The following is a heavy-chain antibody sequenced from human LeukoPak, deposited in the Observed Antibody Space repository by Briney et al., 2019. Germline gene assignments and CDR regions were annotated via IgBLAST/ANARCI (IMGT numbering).Heavy chain of an antibody. CDR2: IKQDESEA. J-gene: IGHJ4*02. CDR1: GFTFSGYW. CDR3: ARAGAKWELRLIDY. D-gene: IGHD1-26*01. V-gene: IGHV3-7*01. Sequence: PGGSLRLSCAASGFTFSGYWMSWVRQAPGKGLEWVANIKQDESEAYYVDSVKGRFTISRDNAKNSLYLQMNSLRAEDTAVYYCARAGAKWELRLIDYWGQGTLVTVSS.